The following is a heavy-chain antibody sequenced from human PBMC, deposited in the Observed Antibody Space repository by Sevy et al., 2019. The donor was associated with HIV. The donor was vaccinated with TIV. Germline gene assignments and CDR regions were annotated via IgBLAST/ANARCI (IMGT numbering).Heavy chain of an antibody. D-gene: IGHD6-6*01. J-gene: IGHJ6*02. CDR3: ARDHSIAARQDYYYYYGMDV. Sequence: GGSLRLSCAASGFTFSSYSMNRVRQAPGKGLEWVSSISSSRSYIYYADSVKGRFTISRDNAKNSLYLQMNSLRAEDTAAYYCARDHSIAARQDYYYYYGMDVWGQGTTVTVSS. CDR1: GFTFSSYS. V-gene: IGHV3-21*01. CDR2: ISSSRSYI.